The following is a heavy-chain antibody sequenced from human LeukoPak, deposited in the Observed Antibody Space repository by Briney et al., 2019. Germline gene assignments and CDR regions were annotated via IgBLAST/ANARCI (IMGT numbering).Heavy chain of an antibody. CDR1: GGSFSGYY. CDR3: ARQSVGFPIDY. J-gene: IGHJ4*02. Sequence: SETLSLTCTVYGGSFSGYYWSWIRQPPGKGLEWIGEINHSESTNYNPSLKSRVTISVDTSKNQFSLKLSSVTAADTAVYYCARQSVGFPIDYWGQGTLVTVSS. D-gene: IGHD2-15*01. V-gene: IGHV4-34*01. CDR2: INHSEST.